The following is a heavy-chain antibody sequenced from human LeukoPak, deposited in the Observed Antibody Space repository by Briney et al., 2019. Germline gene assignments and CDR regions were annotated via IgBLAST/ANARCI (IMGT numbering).Heavy chain of an antibody. CDR3: ARVNGYCSGGSCYRYFRH. D-gene: IGHD2-15*01. Sequence: SETLSLTCTVSGGSISSYYWSWIRQPPGKGLEWIGYIYYSGSTNYNPSLKSRVTISVDTSKNQFSLKLSSVTAADTAVYYCARVNGYCSGGSCYRYFRHWGQGTLVTVSS. CDR2: IYYSGST. J-gene: IGHJ1*01. V-gene: IGHV4-59*01. CDR1: GGSISSYY.